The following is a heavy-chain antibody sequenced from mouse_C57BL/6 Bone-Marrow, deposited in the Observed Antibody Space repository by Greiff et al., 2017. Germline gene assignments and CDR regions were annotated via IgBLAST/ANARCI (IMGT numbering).Heavy chain of an antibody. V-gene: IGHV1-59*01. Sequence: QVHVKQPGAELVRPGTSVKLSCKASGYTFTSYWMHWVKQRPGQGLVWIGVIDPSDSFTNYNQKFKGKATVTVDTSASTAYMQLSSRTSEDSAVYYCARSGYPAWFAYWGQGTLVTVSA. D-gene: IGHD3-1*01. CDR1: GYTFTSYW. CDR3: ARSGYPAWFAY. J-gene: IGHJ3*01. CDR2: IDPSDSFT.